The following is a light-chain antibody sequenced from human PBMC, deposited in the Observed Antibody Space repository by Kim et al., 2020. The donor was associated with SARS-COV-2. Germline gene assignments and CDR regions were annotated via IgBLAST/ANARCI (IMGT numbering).Light chain of an antibody. Sequence: SYELTQPPSVSVSPGQTASITCSGDRLGDNYVCWYQQKPGQSPVFVMYQDNKRPSGIPERFSGSNSENTATLTISETQAMDEADYYCQAWDSPTAHWVLGGGTQLTVL. CDR3: QAWDSPTAHWV. CDR1: RLGDNY. CDR2: QDN. J-gene: IGLJ3*02. V-gene: IGLV3-1*01.